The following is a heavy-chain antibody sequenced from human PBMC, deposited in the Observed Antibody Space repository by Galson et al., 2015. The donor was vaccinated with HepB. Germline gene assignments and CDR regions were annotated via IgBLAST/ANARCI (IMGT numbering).Heavy chain of an antibody. V-gene: IGHV1-18*04. CDR2: ISAYNGNT. CDR3: AREVIAAAGTGWFDP. CDR1: GYTFTSYG. J-gene: IGHJ5*02. Sequence: SVKVSCKASGYTFTSYGISWVRQAPGQGLEWMGWISAYNGNTNYAQKLQGRVTMTTDTSTSTAYMELRSLRSDDTAVYYCAREVIAAAGTGWFDPWGQGTLVTVSS. D-gene: IGHD6-13*01.